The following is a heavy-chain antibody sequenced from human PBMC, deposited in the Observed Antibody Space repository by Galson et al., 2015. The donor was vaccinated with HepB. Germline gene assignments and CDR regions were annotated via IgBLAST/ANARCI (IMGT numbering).Heavy chain of an antibody. V-gene: IGHV3-30*03. CDR2: ISYDGSNK. D-gene: IGHD2/OR15-2a*01. Sequence: SLRLSCAASGFTFSSYGMHWVRQAPGKGLEWVAVISYDGSNKYYADSVKGRFTISRDNSKNTLYLQMNSLRAEDTAVYYCAREWQYGPPFDYWGQGTLVTVSP. CDR1: GFTFSSYG. CDR3: AREWQYGPPFDY. J-gene: IGHJ4*02.